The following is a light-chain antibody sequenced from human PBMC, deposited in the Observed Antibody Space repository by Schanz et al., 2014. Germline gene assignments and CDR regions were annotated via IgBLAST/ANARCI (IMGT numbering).Light chain of an antibody. CDR3: QVWDGDRDHPHVV. J-gene: IGLJ2*01. Sequence: SYELTQPPSVSVAPGQTATMTCGGSDIGSHSVNWYQQRPGQAPVLVVYDNSDRPSGIPERFSGSNSGNTATLTINRVDAGDEADYYCQVWDGDRDHPHVVFGGGTKLTVL. V-gene: IGLV3-21*02. CDR2: DNS. CDR1: DIGSHS.